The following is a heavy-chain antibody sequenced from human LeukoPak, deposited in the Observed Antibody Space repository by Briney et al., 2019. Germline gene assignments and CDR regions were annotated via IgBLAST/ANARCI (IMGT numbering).Heavy chain of an antibody. V-gene: IGHV3-30*04. J-gene: IGHJ6*02. CDR3: ARIAAAGTSTGF. CDR1: GFTFSSYA. Sequence: GGSLRLSCAASGFTFSSYAMHWVRQAPGKGLEWVAVISYDGSNKYYADSVKGRYTISRDNSKNTLYLQMNSLRAEDTAVYYCARIAAAGTSTGFWGQGTTVTVSS. D-gene: IGHD6-13*01. CDR2: ISYDGSNK.